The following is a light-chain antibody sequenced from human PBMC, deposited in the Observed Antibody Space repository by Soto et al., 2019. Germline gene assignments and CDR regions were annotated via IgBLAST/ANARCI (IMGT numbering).Light chain of an antibody. V-gene: IGLV4-69*01. CDR3: QTWGTGIRV. Sequence: QLVLTQSPSASASLGASVKLTCTLSRGHSTYAIAWHQQQPEKGPRYLMKLHSDGSRTKGDGIPDRFSGSSSGAERYLTISSLQSEDEADYYCQTWGTGIRVFGGGTKLTVL. CDR2: LHSDGSR. CDR1: RGHSTYA. J-gene: IGLJ2*01.